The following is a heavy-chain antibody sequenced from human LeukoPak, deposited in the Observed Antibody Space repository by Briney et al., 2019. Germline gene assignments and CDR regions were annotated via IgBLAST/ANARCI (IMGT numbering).Heavy chain of an antibody. CDR3: ATSIFGVSVWFDP. V-gene: IGHV1-69*02. CDR1: GGTFSSYT. D-gene: IGHD3-3*01. Sequence: SVKVSCKASGGTFSSYTISWVRQAPGQGLEWMGRIIPILGIANYAQKFQGRVTITADKSRSTAYMELSSLRSEDTAVYYCATSIFGVSVWFDPWGQGTLVTVSS. CDR2: IIPILGIA. J-gene: IGHJ5*02.